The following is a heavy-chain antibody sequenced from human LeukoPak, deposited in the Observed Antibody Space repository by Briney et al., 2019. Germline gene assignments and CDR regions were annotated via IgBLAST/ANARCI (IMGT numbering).Heavy chain of an antibody. CDR1: LDSTTSNF. CDR2: IHRSGST. CDR3: AREIVGGFNPGAY. V-gene: IGHV4-4*02. Sequence: SETPSLTCTVSLDSTTSNFWSWVRQPPGKGLEWIGEIHRSGSTNYNPSLQSRVTISIDRSKNQIALELSSVTAADTAVYYCAREIVGGFNPGAYWGQGTLVTVSS. J-gene: IGHJ4*02. D-gene: IGHD1-14*01.